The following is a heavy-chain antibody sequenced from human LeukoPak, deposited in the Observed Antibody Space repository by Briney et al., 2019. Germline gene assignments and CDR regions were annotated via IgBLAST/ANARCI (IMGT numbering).Heavy chain of an antibody. D-gene: IGHD3-10*01. CDR3: ARGLYYYGSGSYHYYYYYYYMDV. CDR2: ISAYNGNT. J-gene: IGHJ6*03. CDR1: GYTFTSYG. V-gene: IGHV1-18*01. Sequence: ASVKVSFKSSGYTFTSYGISWVRQAPGQGLEWMGWISAYNGNTNYAQKLQGRVTMTTDTSTSTAYMELRSLRSDDTAVYYCARGLYYYGSGSYHYYYYYYYMDVWGKGTTVTVSS.